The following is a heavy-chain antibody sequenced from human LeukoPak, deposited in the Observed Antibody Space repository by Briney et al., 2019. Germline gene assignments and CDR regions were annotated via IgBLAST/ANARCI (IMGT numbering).Heavy chain of an antibody. Sequence: PGGSLRLSCAASGFTFSSYSMNWVRQAPGKGLEWVSSISSSSSYIYYADSVKGRFTISRDNAKNSLYLQMNSLRAEDTAVYYCARAYYAWNDVLSMLYSDYWGQGTLVTVSS. CDR3: ARAYYAWNDVLSMLYSDY. D-gene: IGHD1-1*01. J-gene: IGHJ4*02. V-gene: IGHV3-21*01. CDR2: ISSSSSYI. CDR1: GFTFSSYS.